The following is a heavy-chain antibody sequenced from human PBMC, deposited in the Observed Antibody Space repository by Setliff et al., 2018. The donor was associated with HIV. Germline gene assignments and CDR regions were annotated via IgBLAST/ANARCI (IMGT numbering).Heavy chain of an antibody. D-gene: IGHD5-12*01. Sequence: SETLSLTCAFYGGSLNGFYWGWIRQSPGKGLEWIGEINHRGSTNYNPSLKSRVTIRVDMSKNQFSLEVTAVTAADTAVYYCVGGWDDKVSTISAPYYYYMDVWGKGTTVTVS. CDR2: INHRGST. V-gene: IGHV4-34*01. CDR3: VGGWDDKVSTISAPYYYYMDV. CDR1: GGSLNGFY. J-gene: IGHJ6*03.